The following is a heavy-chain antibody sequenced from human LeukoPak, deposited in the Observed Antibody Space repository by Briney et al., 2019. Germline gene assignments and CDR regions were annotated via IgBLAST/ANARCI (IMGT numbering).Heavy chain of an antibody. Sequence: GGSLRLSCATSGLTVRTSSMSWVRQAPGKGLEWVAVNYSSGSTYYEDSVNGRCTISRDTSRSSMYLQMDHLRAEDTAVYYCASAREYCINSNCYEYFQDWGQGTLVTVSS. CDR3: ASAREYCINSNCYEYFQD. CDR2: NYSSGST. D-gene: IGHD2-2*01. CDR1: GLTVRTSS. V-gene: IGHV3-53*01. J-gene: IGHJ1*01.